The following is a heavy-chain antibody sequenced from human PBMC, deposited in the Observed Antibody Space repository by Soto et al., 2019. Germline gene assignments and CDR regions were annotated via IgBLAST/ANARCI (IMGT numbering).Heavy chain of an antibody. V-gene: IGHV4-34*01. CDR3: ARALLEGLDWFDP. J-gene: IGHJ5*02. Sequence: LETLLLTYAVDGGSFIGYYWSWIRQPPGKGLEWIGEINHSGSTNYNPSLKSRVTISVDTSKNQFSLKLSSVTAAHTAVYYCARALLEGLDWFDPWGQRTLVTVSS. CDR1: GGSFIGYY. CDR2: INHSGST. D-gene: IGHD1-1*01.